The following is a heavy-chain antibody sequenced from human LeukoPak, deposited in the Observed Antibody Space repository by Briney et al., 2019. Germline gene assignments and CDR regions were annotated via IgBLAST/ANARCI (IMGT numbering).Heavy chain of an antibody. J-gene: IGHJ3*02. V-gene: IGHV4-59*01. CDR3: ARDRPSAYYYDSSGYFSAFDI. Sequence: PSETLSLTCTVSGGSISSYYWSWIRQPPGKGLEWIGYIYYSGSTNYNPSLKSRVTISVDTSKNQFSLKLSSVTAADTAVYYCARDRPSAYYYDSSGYFSAFDIWGQGTMVTVSS. D-gene: IGHD3-22*01. CDR2: IYYSGST. CDR1: GGSISSYY.